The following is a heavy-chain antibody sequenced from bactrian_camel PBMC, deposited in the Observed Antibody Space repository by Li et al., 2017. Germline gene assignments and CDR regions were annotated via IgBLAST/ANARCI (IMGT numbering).Heavy chain of an antibody. J-gene: IGHJ4*01. CDR1: GYSYSLFC. V-gene: IGHV3S53*01. CDR2: IDSRYST. Sequence: HVQLVESGGGSVQAGGSLRLSCAASGYSYSLFCMGWFRQAPGKERETVASIDSRYSTTYTDSVKGRFTISRDNAKNTLYLQMDSLKTEDTALYYCTTHAGTYWARGPRSPSP. D-gene: IGHD2*01.